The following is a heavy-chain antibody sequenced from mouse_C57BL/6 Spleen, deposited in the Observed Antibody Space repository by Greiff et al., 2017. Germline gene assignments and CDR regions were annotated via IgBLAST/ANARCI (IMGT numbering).Heavy chain of an antibody. Sequence: DVQLQESVAELVRPGASVKLSCTASGFNIKNTYMHWVKQRPEQGLEWIGRIDPANGNTKYAPKFQGKATIPADTSSNTAYLQLSSLTSEDTAIYYCAKWARVEASFAMGGWGQGASVTVSS. D-gene: IGHD3-3*01. CDR3: AKWARVEASFAMGG. V-gene: IGHV14-3*01. J-gene: IGHJ4*01. CDR2: IDPANGNT. CDR1: GFNIKNTY.